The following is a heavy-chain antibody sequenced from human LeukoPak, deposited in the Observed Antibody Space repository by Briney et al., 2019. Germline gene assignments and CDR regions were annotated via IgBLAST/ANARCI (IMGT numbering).Heavy chain of an antibody. CDR1: GYTFTDYY. CDR3: ARNKEGKSLDY. CDR2: MNPNSGGT. J-gene: IGHJ4*02. Sequence: GASVKVSCKASGYTFTDYYIHWVRQAPGQGLEWMAWMNPNSGGTSYAQKFQGRDTVTRDTSISTAYMELSRLKFDDTAVYYCARNKEGKSLDYWGQGTLVTVSS. V-gene: IGHV1-2*02.